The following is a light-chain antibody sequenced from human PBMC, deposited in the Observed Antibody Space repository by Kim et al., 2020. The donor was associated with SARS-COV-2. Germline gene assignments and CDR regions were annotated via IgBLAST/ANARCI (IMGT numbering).Light chain of an antibody. V-gene: IGKV3-15*01. J-gene: IGKJ2*01. CDR2: GAS. Sequence: EIVMTQSPATLSVSPGERVTLSCRASQSVSRNLAWYQQKPGQAPRLLISGASTWATGIPARFSGSGSGTEFTLTISSLQSEDFAVYYCQQYNNWPYTFGQGTKLEIK. CDR3: QQYNNWPYT. CDR1: QSVSRN.